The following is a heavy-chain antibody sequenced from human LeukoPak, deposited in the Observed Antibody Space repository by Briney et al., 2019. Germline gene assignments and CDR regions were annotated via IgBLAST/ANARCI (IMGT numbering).Heavy chain of an antibody. V-gene: IGHV1-46*01. D-gene: IGHD5-24*01. CDR3: AREGLGYNYGNWFDP. CDR1: GGTFSSYT. Sequence: GSSVKVSCKASGGTFSSYTISWVRQAPGQGLEWMGIINPSGGSTSYAQKFQGRVTMTRDTSTSTVYMELSSLRSEDTAVYYRAREGLGYNYGNWFDPWGQGTLVTVSS. J-gene: IGHJ5*02. CDR2: INPSGGST.